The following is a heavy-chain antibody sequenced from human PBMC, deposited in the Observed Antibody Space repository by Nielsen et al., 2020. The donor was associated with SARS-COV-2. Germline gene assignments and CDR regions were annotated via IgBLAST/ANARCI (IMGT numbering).Heavy chain of an antibody. D-gene: IGHD3-3*01. CDR1: GGSISSGGYY. CDR3: ARHLRITIFGVVITGPFDY. J-gene: IGHJ4*02. CDR2: IYYNGNT. Sequence: LRLSCTVSGGSISSGGYYWSWIRQLPGKGLEWIGYIYYNGNTYYNPSLKSRLTTSVDTSRNQFSLKLTSVTAADTAVYYCARHLRITIFGVVITGPFDYWGQGTLVTVSS. V-gene: IGHV4-31*03.